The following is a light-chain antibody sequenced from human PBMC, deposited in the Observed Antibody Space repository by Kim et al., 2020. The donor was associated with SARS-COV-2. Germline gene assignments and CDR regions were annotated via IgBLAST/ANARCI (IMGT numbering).Light chain of an antibody. V-gene: IGKV1-5*03. CDR3: QQYSSYWT. CDR1: QNIGTW. J-gene: IGKJ1*01. Sequence: DIHMTQSPSTLSASIGDRVTITCRAGQNIGTWLAWYQQKPGQAPKLLISTASTLENGVPSRFSGSGSGTEFTLTINSLQPDDFGTYYCQQYSSYWTFGKGTKVDIK. CDR2: TAS.